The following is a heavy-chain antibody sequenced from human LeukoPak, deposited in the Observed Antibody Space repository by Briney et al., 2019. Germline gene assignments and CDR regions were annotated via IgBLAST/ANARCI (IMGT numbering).Heavy chain of an antibody. CDR1: GGSFSGYY. Sequence: SETLSLTCAVYGGSFSGYYWTWIRQTPEKGLEWIGEMNPSGSTNHNPSLKSRVTISVDTSKNQFSLELSSVTAADTAVYYCARGRQDVTMIVVVMTAVSYYLDVWGKGTTVTVSS. D-gene: IGHD3-22*01. V-gene: IGHV4-34*01. CDR3: ARGRQDVTMIVVVMTAVSYYLDV. CDR2: MNPSGST. J-gene: IGHJ6*03.